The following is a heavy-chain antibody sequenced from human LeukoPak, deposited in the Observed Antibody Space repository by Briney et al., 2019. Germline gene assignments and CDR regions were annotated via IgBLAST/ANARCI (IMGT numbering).Heavy chain of an antibody. CDR3: TTEGSGWSTFDY. CDR2: TKSKTDDGTT. J-gene: IGHJ4*02. CDR1: GFTFSNAW. Sequence: GGSLRLSCAASGFTFSNAWMSWVRQAPGKGLEWVGRTKSKTDDGTTDYAAPVKGRFTISRDDSKNTLYLQMNSLKTEDTAVYYCTTEGSGWSTFDYWGQGTLVTVSS. V-gene: IGHV3-15*01. D-gene: IGHD6-19*01.